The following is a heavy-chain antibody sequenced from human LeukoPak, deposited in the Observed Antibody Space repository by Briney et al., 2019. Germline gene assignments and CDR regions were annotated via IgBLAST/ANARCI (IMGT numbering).Heavy chain of an antibody. V-gene: IGHV1-18*01. CDR1: GYTFTSYG. CDR2: ISAYNGNT. Sequence: GASVKVSCKASGYTFTSYGISWVRQAPGQGLEWMGWISAYNGNTNYAQKLQGRATMTTDTSTSTAYMELRSLRSDDTAVYYCARDRYDFWSGYYVRRDAFDIWGQGTMVTVSS. CDR3: ARDRYDFWSGYYVRRDAFDI. D-gene: IGHD3-3*01. J-gene: IGHJ3*02.